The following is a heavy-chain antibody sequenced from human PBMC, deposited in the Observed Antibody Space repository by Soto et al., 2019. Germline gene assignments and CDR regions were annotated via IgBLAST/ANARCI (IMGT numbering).Heavy chain of an antibody. CDR2: IYNSGNT. CDR1: GGSISDGAYY. D-gene: IGHD2-21*01. V-gene: IGHV4-30-4*01. J-gene: IGHJ4*02. Sequence: QVQLQESGPGLVKPSQTLSLTCTVSGGSISDGAYYWSWIRQPPGQGLEWIGHIYNSGNTYNNPSLRSRLTIALYTSKSQFSLNLNSVTAADTAVYYCASGLSGDKVDQWGQGTLVTVSS. CDR3: ASGLSGDKVDQ.